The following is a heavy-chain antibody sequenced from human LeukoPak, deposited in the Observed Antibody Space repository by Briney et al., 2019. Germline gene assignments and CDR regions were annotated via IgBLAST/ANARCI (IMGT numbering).Heavy chain of an antibody. CDR3: ARDKMTTVTKPHYYYYYYMDV. CDR1: GGTFSSYA. D-gene: IGHD4-17*01. CDR2: IIPIFGTA. J-gene: IGHJ6*03. V-gene: IGHV1-69*05. Sequence: SVKVSCKASGGTFSSYAISWVRQAPGQGLEWMGRIIPIFGTANYAQKFQGGVTITTDESTSTAYMELSSLRSEDTAVYYCARDKMTTVTKPHYYYYYYMDVWGKGTTVTVSS.